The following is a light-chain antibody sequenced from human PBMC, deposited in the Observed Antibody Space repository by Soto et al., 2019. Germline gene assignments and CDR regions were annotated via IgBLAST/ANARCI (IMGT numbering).Light chain of an antibody. J-gene: IGLJ2*01. Sequence: QSVLTQPPSVSGAPGQRVTISCTGSTSNIGAGYDVHWYQQLPRTAPKHLIYGNSNRPSGVPDRVSGSESGTSASLAINGLQAEDEDDYYCQSDDSSLSGSVFGGGTTLTVL. CDR2: GNS. CDR3: QSDDSSLSGSV. V-gene: IGLV1-40*01. CDR1: TSNIGAGYD.